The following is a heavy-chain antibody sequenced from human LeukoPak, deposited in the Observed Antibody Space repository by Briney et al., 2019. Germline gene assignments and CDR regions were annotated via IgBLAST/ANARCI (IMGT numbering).Heavy chain of an antibody. CDR1: GFLFNKYW. CDR2: IKEDDSEI. V-gene: IGHV3-7*01. Sequence: GGSLRLSCAASGFLFNKYWMTWVRQAPGKGLEWVANIKEDDSEIYYVDSVKGRFTISRDNTKDLLYLQMTSLRADDTALYYCTRDQPSSGWGFDSWGRGTLVIVSS. D-gene: IGHD6-19*01. J-gene: IGHJ4*02. CDR3: TRDQPSSGWGFDS.